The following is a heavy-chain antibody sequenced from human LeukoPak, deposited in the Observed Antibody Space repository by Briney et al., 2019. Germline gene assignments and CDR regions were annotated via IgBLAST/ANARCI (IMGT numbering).Heavy chain of an antibody. CDR2: ISPYNGNT. Sequence: ASVKVSCKASGYTFTNYGISWVRQAPGQGLEWMGWISPYNGNTNYAQKLQGRVTVTTDTSTRTAYMELRSLRSDDTAVYYCTRTVLDCKNGVCYDYWGQGTLVTVSS. CDR1: GYTFTNYG. D-gene: IGHD2-8*01. CDR3: TRTVLDCKNGVCYDY. J-gene: IGHJ4*02. V-gene: IGHV1-18*01.